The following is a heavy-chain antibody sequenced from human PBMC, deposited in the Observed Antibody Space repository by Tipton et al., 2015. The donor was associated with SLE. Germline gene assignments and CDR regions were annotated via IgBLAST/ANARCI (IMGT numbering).Heavy chain of an antibody. J-gene: IGHJ1*01. Sequence: QLVQSGGAVVQPGRSLTLSCTASGFTFSAFGIHWVRQAPGKGLEWVSVIWYDGNTKYYVDSVKGRFTISRDNSKNTLYLQMNSLRAEDTGVFYCARENSGSYFGQWGQGTLVTVSS. D-gene: IGHD1-26*01. V-gene: IGHV3-33*01. CDR1: GFTFSAFG. CDR3: ARENSGSYFGQ. CDR2: IWYDGNTK.